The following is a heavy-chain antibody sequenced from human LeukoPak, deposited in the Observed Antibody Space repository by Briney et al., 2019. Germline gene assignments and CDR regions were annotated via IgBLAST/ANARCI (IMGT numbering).Heavy chain of an antibody. Sequence: SETLSLTCTVSGGSISSYYWCWIRQPPGKGLEWFGYIYTSGSTNYNPSLKSRVTISVDTSKNQFSLKLSSVTAADTAVYYCAKYFTGMDVWGKGTTVTVSS. CDR2: IYTSGST. J-gene: IGHJ6*03. CDR3: AKYFTGMDV. D-gene: IGHD2-8*02. V-gene: IGHV4-4*09. CDR1: GGSISSYY.